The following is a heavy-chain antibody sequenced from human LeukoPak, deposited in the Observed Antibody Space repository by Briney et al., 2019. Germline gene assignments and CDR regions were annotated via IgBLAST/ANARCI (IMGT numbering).Heavy chain of an antibody. CDR1: GFTFSNAW. V-gene: IGHV3-15*01. CDR3: FTAAVGAPL. CDR2: IKSRTDGGTT. D-gene: IGHD1-26*01. J-gene: IGHJ4*02. Sequence: PGGSLRLSCAASGFTFSNAWMSWVRQAPGKGLEWVGRIKSRTDGGTTDYAAPVKDRFTISRDDSKNTLYVQMNNLKTEDTAVYYCFTAAVGAPLWGQGTLVTVS.